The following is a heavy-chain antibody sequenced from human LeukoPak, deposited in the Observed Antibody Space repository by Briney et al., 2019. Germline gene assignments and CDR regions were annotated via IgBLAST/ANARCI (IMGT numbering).Heavy chain of an antibody. V-gene: IGHV1-2*02. CDR1: GYTFTGYY. CDR3: ARDPLNDSPLDY. D-gene: IGHD2-8*01. CDR2: INPNSGGT. Sequence: ASVKVSCKASGYTFTGYYMHWVRQAPGQGLEWMGWINPNSGGTNYAQKFQGRVTMTRDTSISTAYMELRSLRSDDTAVYYCARDPLNDSPLDYWGQGTLVTVSS. J-gene: IGHJ4*02.